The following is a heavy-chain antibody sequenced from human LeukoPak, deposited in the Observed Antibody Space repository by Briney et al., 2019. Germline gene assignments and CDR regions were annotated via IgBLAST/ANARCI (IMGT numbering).Heavy chain of an antibody. Sequence: ASVKVSCTASGYTFTSYAMHWVRQAPGQRLEWMGWINAGNGNTKYSQKFQGRVTITRDTSASTAYMELSSLRSEDTAVYYCARLLTSSSWYSFFHDAFDIWGQGTMVTVSS. CDR2: INAGNGNT. V-gene: IGHV1-3*01. CDR3: ARLLTSSSWYSFFHDAFDI. J-gene: IGHJ3*02. CDR1: GYTFTSYA. D-gene: IGHD6-13*01.